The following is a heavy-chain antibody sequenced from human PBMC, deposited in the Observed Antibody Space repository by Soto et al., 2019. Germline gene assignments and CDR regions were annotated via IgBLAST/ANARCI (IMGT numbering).Heavy chain of an antibody. D-gene: IGHD3-22*01. V-gene: IGHV1-2*02. Sequence: GASVKVSCKASEFTFSDMHWVRQAPGQGLEWMGWINPNSGGTNYAQKFQGRVTMTGDTSMSTFHMELSGLTSEDTAVYFCAGPYRYDSSGYYDYWGQGTLVTVS. CDR3: AGPYRYDSSGYYDY. J-gene: IGHJ4*02. CDR1: EFTFSD. CDR2: INPNSGGT.